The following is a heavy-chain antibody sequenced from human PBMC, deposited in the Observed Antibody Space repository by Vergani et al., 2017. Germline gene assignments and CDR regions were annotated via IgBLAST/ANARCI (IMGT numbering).Heavy chain of an antibody. CDR3: AKDSSRYYYYYMDV. CDR2: ISWNSGSI. CDR1: GFTFDDYA. Sequence: EVQLVESGGGLVQPGRSLRLSCAASGFTFDDYAMHWVRQAPGKGLEWVSGISWNSGSIGYADSVKGRFTISRDNAKNSLYLQMNSLRAEDTAVYYCAKDSSRYYYYYMDVWGKGTTVTVSS. V-gene: IGHV3-9*01. J-gene: IGHJ6*03.